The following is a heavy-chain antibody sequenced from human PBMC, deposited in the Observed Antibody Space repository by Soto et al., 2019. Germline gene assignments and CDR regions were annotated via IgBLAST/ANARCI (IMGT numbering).Heavy chain of an antibody. V-gene: IGHV4-4*02. CDR3: GRTTDYFYGVDV. D-gene: IGHD1-1*01. Sequence: QVQLQESGPGLVKPSGTLSLTCAVSGVSISSSQWWSWVRQPPGKGLEWIGEIYHNERTNYNPSLXNXXTMSLDRSKNQVSLKLSSVTAADPATFYCGRTTDYFYGVDVWGQGTTVTVSS. CDR1: GVSISSSQW. CDR2: IYHNERT. J-gene: IGHJ6*02.